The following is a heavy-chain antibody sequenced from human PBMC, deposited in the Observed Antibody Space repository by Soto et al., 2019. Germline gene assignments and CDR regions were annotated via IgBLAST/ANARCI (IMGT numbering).Heavy chain of an antibody. D-gene: IGHD1-1*01. J-gene: IGHJ5*02. CDR2: IIPIFGTA. Sequence: QVQLVQSGAEVKKPGSSVKVSCKASGGTFSSYAISWVRQAPGQGLEWMGGIIPIFGTANYAQKFQGRVTIPADESTSTAYMELSSLRSEDTAEYYCAGGEGPNPDRQRHWFDPWGQGTLVTVSS. CDR3: AGGEGPNPDRQRHWFDP. CDR1: GGTFSSYA. V-gene: IGHV1-69*12.